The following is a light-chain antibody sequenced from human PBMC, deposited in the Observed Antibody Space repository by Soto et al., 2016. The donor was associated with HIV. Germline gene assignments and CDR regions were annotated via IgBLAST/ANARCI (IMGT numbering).Light chain of an antibody. CDR1: NIGTKA. V-gene: IGLV3-21*01. J-gene: IGLJ1*01. CDR2: DDS. CDR3: QMWESSSHPHV. Sequence: SYVLTQPPSVSVASGETATITCGGDNIGTKAVHWYQQRPGQAPVLVLFDDSDRPSGIPERFSASKSQNTATLAIRRVEAGDEADYYCQMWESSSHPHVFGTGTKVNVL.